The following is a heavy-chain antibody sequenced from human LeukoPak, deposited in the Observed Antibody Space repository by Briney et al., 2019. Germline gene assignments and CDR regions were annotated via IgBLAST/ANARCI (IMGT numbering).Heavy chain of an antibody. J-gene: IGHJ5*02. CDR2: INPSGGST. V-gene: IGHV1-46*01. Sequence: ASVKVSCKASGYTFTSYYMHWVRQAPGQGLEWMGIINPSGGSTSYAQKFQGRVTMTRDTSTSTVYMELSSLRSDDTAVYYCARDETGYSYGYHWFDPWGQGTLVTVSS. D-gene: IGHD5-18*01. CDR1: GYTFTSYY. CDR3: ARDETGYSYGYHWFDP.